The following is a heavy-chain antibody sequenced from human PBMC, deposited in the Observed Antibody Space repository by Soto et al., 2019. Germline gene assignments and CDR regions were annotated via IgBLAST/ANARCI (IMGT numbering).Heavy chain of an antibody. V-gene: IGHV1-18*01. CDR2: ISAYNGNT. Sequence: ASVKVSCKTSGYTFSNYGINWVRQAPGQGLEWMGWISAYNGNTNFAQKLQGRVSLTTDTSSTTAYMELRSLTSDDTAVYYCASELLTGDTCFSDYWGQGTLVTVSS. CDR3: ASELLTGDTCFSDY. CDR1: GYTFSNYG. D-gene: IGHD2-15*01. J-gene: IGHJ4*02.